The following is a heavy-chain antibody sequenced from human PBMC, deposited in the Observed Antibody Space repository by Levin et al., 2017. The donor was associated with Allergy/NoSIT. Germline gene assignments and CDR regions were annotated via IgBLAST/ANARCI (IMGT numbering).Heavy chain of an antibody. D-gene: IGHD1-1*01. V-gene: IGHV4-39*01. CDR2: IYYSGST. Sequence: SQTLSLTCTVSGGSISSSSYYWGWIRQPPGKGLEWIGSIYYSGSTYYNPSLKSRVTISVDTSKNQFSLKLSSVTAADTAVYYCARHQRSTGLDYWGQGTLVTVSS. J-gene: IGHJ4*02. CDR1: GGSISSSSYY. CDR3: ARHQRSTGLDY.